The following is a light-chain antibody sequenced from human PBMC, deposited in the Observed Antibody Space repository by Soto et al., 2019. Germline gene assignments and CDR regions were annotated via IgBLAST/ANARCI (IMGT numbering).Light chain of an antibody. CDR3: SSYTSISTDV. Sequence: QSALGHPASVSGSPGQSITISCTATSSDVGVFNYVSCVQHHPGKSPKLMIYEFINRPSGVSNRFSGSQSGNTASLTISGLQAEDEADYYCSSYTSISTDVFGTGTKVNVL. V-gene: IGLV2-14*01. CDR2: EFI. CDR1: SSDVGVFNY. J-gene: IGLJ1*01.